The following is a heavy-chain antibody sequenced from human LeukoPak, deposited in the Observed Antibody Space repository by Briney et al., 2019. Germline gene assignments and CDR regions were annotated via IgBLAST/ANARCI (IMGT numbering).Heavy chain of an antibody. Sequence: PSETLSLTCAVYGGSFSGYYWSWIRQPPGKGLEWIGEINHSGSTNYNPSLKSRVTISVDTSKNQFSLKLSSVTAADTAVYYCARRRTDAVRSWGQGTLVTVSS. CDR1: GGSFSGYY. D-gene: IGHD4-17*01. CDR2: INHSGST. V-gene: IGHV4-34*01. J-gene: IGHJ4*02. CDR3: ARRRTDAVRS.